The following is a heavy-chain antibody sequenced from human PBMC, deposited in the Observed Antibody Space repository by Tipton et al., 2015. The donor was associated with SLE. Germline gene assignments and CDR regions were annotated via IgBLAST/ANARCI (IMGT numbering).Heavy chain of an antibody. CDR1: GFPFSFYA. D-gene: IGHD3-3*01. V-gene: IGHV3-23*01. Sequence: SLRLSCAASGFPFSFYAMNWVRQAPGKGLEWVSTISGSGVDTYYADSVKGRFTISRDNSKNTLYLQMNSLRAEDTAVYYCARDRFWSGYYNWFDPWGQGTLVTVSS. J-gene: IGHJ5*02. CDR3: ARDRFWSGYYNWFDP. CDR2: ISGSGVDT.